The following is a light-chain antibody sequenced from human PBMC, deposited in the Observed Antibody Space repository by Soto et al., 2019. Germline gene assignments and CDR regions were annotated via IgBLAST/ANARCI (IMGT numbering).Light chain of an antibody. CDR1: DSDVATYNY. J-gene: IGLJ2*01. V-gene: IGLV2-11*01. CDR2: EVT. CDR3: CSYEDTNTFVI. Sequence: QSVLTQPPSVSGSPGQSVTISCTGSDSDVATYNYVSWYQQHPGKAPKLLISEVTKRPSGVPGRFSGSKSANTASLTISGLQAEDEAEYYCCSYEDTNTFVIFGGGTKLTVL.